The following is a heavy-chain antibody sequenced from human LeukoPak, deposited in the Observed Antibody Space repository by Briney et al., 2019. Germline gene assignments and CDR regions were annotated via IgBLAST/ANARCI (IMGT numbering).Heavy chain of an antibody. D-gene: IGHD3-3*01. CDR1: GFTFGNYA. V-gene: IGHV3-23*01. CDR3: ARSPGETTSYDFWSDPELRFDP. Sequence: TGGSLRLSCAASGFTFGNYAMSWVRQAPGKGLEWVSAISGSGGSTYYADSVKGRFTISRDNAKNSLYLQMNSLRAEDTAVYYCARSPGETTSYDFWSDPELRFDPWGQGTLVTVSS. CDR2: ISGSGGST. J-gene: IGHJ5*02.